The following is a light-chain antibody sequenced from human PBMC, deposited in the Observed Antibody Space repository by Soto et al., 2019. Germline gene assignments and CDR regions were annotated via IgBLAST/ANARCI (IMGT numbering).Light chain of an antibody. V-gene: IGKV1-27*01. Sequence: DIQMTQSPTSLSASVGDRVTITCRASQDIRNLVAWYQQKPGKAPKLLIYAASTLQSGVPSRFSGSGSGPDFTLTINRLQPEDVATYSCQKYSSVPVFGPGTKVEIK. J-gene: IGKJ3*01. CDR2: AAS. CDR1: QDIRNL. CDR3: QKYSSVPV.